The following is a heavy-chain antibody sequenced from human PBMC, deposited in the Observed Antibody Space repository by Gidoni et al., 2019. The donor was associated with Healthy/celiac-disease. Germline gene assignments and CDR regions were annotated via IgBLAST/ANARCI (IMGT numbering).Heavy chain of an antibody. CDR1: GGTFSSYA. Sequence: QVQLVQSGAEVKKPGSSVKVSCKASGGTFSSYAISWVRQAPGQGLEWMGRIIPILGIANYAQKFQGRVTITADKSTSTAYMELSSLRSEDTAVYYCARLGPPNWNPMGPYYYYMDVWGKGTTVTVSS. D-gene: IGHD1-20*01. CDR3: ARLGPPNWNPMGPYYYYMDV. J-gene: IGHJ6*03. CDR2: IIPILGIA. V-gene: IGHV1-69*04.